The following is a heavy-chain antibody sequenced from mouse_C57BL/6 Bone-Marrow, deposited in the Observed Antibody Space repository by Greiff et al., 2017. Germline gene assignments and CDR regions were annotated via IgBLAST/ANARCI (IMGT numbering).Heavy chain of an antibody. CDR1: GFNIKDDY. J-gene: IGHJ2*01. V-gene: IGHV14-4*01. CDR3: SSSDGDYFDV. D-gene: IGHD2-3*01. Sequence: VQLLQSGADFVRPGASVKLSCTASGFNIKDDYISWVNQTPEQGLEWIGWIGPEVGDTEYASKFQGKATISSDTSSNTAYLQLSSLTSEDTAVYYCSSSDGDYFDVWGQGTPLTVAS. CDR2: IGPEVGDT.